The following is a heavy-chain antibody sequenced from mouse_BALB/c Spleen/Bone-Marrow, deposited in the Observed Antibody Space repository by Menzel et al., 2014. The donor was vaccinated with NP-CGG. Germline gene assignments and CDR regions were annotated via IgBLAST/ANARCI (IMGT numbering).Heavy chain of an antibody. V-gene: IGHV7-3*02. CDR2: IRNKANGYTT. CDR3: AVMDY. Sequence: EVQLQESGGGLVQPGGSPRLSCATSGFTFTDYYMSWVRQPPGKALEWLGFIRNKANGYTTEYSASVKGRFTISRDNSQSILYLQMNTLRAEDSATYYCAVMDYWGQGTSVTVSS. CDR1: GFTFTDYY. J-gene: IGHJ4*01.